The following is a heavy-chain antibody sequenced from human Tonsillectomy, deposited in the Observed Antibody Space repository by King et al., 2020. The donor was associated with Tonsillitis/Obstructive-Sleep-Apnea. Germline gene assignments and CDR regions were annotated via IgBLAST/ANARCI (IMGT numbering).Heavy chain of an antibody. D-gene: IGHD6-13*01. CDR1: GFTFSSYA. V-gene: IGHV3-30*04. J-gene: IGHJ5*02. CDR2: IAYDGSNK. Sequence: VQLVQSGGGVVQPGRSLRLSCAASGFTFSSYAMHWVRQAPGKGLEWVAVIAYDGSNKYYAYSVKGRFTISRDNSKYTLYLQMNSLRDDYTAVYYCAGDRPSSPFYPWGQGTLVTVSS. CDR3: AGDRPSSPFYP.